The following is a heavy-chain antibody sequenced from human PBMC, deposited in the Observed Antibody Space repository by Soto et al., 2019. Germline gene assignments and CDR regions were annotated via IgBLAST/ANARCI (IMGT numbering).Heavy chain of an antibody. Sequence: SQTLSLTCAISGDSVSSDSVAWNWIRQSPSRGLEWLGRTYYRSKWYNDYAVSVKSRITINSDTSKNQFSLHLNSVTPEDTAVYYCASQGTLVGATGGAFDIWGQGTMVTVSS. D-gene: IGHD1-26*01. V-gene: IGHV6-1*01. CDR3: ASQGTLVGATGGAFDI. CDR1: GDSVSSDSVA. J-gene: IGHJ3*02. CDR2: TYYRSKWYN.